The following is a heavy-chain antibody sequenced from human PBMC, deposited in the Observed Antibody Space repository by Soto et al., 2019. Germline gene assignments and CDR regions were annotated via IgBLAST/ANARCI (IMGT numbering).Heavy chain of an antibody. CDR1: GGSFSGYY. J-gene: IGHJ3*02. D-gene: IGHD6-19*01. V-gene: IGHV4-34*01. CDR2: INHSGST. CDR3: ARYYSSGWYRRAFDI. Sequence: SETLSLTCAVYGGSFSGYYWSWIRQPPGKGLEWIGEINHSGSTNYNPSLKSRVTISVDTSKNQFSLKLSSVTAADTAVYYCARYYSSGWYRRAFDIWGKGTMVTVS.